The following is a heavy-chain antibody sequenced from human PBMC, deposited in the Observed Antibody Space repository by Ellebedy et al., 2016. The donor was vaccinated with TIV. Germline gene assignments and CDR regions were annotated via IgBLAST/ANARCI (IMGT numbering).Heavy chain of an antibody. D-gene: IGHD2-15*01. CDR2: IDYSGVT. Sequence: PSETLSLTCAVSGGSMRGYYWSWIRQPPGKRLEYMGNIDYSGVTKYNPSHKNRITISLDTSKNLFSLKLTSGTAADTAVYYCARDGVDGLDVWGHGATVVVSS. V-gene: IGHV4-59*01. CDR3: ARDGVDGLDV. CDR1: GGSMRGYY. J-gene: IGHJ6*01.